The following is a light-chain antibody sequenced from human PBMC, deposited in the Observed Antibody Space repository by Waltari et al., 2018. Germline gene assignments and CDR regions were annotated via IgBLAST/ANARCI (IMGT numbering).Light chain of an antibody. Sequence: DIVMTQSPDSLAVSLGERVTINCKSSQSVFYCSTNKNNLAWYHQTPGQPPKLLIYWASTRESGVPDRFSGSGSGTDFTLTIGSLQAEDVAVYYCQQYDSTPWTFGQGTKVEIK. V-gene: IGKV4-1*01. CDR3: QQYDSTPWT. CDR1: QSVFYCSTNKNN. CDR2: WAS. J-gene: IGKJ1*01.